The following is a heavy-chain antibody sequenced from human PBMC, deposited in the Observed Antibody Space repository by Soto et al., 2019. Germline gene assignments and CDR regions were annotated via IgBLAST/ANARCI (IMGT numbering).Heavy chain of an antibody. J-gene: IGHJ6*02. Sequence: GGSLRLSCAASGFTFSSYSMNWVRQAPGKGLEWVSYISSSSSTIYYADSVKGRFTISRDNAKNSLFLQMNSLRDEDTAVYYCTGPDYYGSGSYYTTPDENIPEYYYYGMDVWGQGTTVTVSS. CDR3: TGPDYYGSGSYYTTPDENIPEYYYYGMDV. CDR2: ISSSSSTI. V-gene: IGHV3-48*02. D-gene: IGHD3-10*01. CDR1: GFTFSSYS.